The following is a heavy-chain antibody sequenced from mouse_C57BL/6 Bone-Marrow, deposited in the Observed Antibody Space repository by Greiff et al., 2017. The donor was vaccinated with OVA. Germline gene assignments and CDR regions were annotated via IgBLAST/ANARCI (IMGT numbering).Heavy chain of an antibody. J-gene: IGHJ2*01. Sequence: QVQLKESGPELVKPGASVKISCKASGYAFSSSWMNWVKQRPGKGLEWIGRIYPGDGDTTYNGKFKGKATLTADKSSSTAYMQLSSLTSEDSAVYFCARDEVCYYASCFDYWGQGTTLSVSS. CDR1: GYAFSSSW. CDR3: ARDEVCYYASCFDY. CDR2: IYPGDGDT. D-gene: IGHD1-1*01. V-gene: IGHV1-82*01.